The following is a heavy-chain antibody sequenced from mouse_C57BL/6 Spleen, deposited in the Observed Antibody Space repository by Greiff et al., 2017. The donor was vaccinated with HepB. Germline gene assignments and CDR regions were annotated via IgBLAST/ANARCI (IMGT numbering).Heavy chain of an antibody. V-gene: IGHV1-5*01. D-gene: IGHD1-1*01. J-gene: IGHJ1*03. CDR1: GYTFTSYW. CDR3: TRSITTVPHWYFDV. CDR2: IYPGNSDT. Sequence: EVQLQQSGTVLARPGASVKMSCKTSGYTFTSYWMHWVKQRPGQGLEWIGAIYPGNSDTSYNQKFKGKAKLTAVTSASTAYMELSSLTNEDSAVYYCTRSITTVPHWYFDVWGTGTTVTVSS.